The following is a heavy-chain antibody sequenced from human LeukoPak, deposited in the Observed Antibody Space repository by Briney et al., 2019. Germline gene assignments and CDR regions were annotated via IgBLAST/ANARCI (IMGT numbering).Heavy chain of an antibody. CDR1: GDSISSYY. D-gene: IGHD1-26*01. J-gene: IGHJ4*02. V-gene: IGHV4-4*07. CDR2: IYTSGST. Sequence: SETLSLTCTVSGDSISSYYWSWVRQPAGRGLEWIGRIYTSGSTNYNPSLKSRVTMSVDTSKNLFSLKVSSVTAADTAVYYCARQDGATLGYWGQGILVTVSS. CDR3: ARQDGATLGY.